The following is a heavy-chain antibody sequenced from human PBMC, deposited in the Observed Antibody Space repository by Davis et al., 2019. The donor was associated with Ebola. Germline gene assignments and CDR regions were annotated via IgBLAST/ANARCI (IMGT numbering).Heavy chain of an antibody. Sequence: ASVKVSCKASGYTFTSYAMHWVRQAPGQRLEWMGWINAGNGNTKYSQKFQGRVTITRDTSASTAYMGLSSLRSEDTAVYYCARVWTFGGVIVPPGYWGQGTLVTVSS. D-gene: IGHD3-16*02. CDR3: ARVWTFGGVIVPPGY. CDR1: GYTFTSYA. CDR2: INAGNGNT. J-gene: IGHJ4*02. V-gene: IGHV1-3*01.